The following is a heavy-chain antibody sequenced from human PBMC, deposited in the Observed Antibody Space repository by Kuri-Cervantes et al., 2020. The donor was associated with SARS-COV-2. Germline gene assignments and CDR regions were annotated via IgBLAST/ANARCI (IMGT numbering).Heavy chain of an antibody. Sequence: GESLKISCAASGFTFSSYGMHWVRQAPGKGLEWVAVIWYDGSNKYYADSVKGRFTISRDNSKNTLYLQMNSLRAEDTAVYYCARNNLVVVAATYKNWFDPWGQGTLVTVSS. J-gene: IGHJ5*02. CDR3: ARNNLVVVAATYKNWFDP. CDR1: GFTFSSYG. V-gene: IGHV3-33*01. D-gene: IGHD2-15*01. CDR2: IWYDGSNK.